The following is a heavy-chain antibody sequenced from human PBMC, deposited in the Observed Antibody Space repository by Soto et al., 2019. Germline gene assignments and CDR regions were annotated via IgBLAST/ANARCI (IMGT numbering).Heavy chain of an antibody. V-gene: IGHV5-10-1*01. D-gene: IGHD3-22*01. J-gene: IGHJ6*02. CDR3: ARHPMRPTNYAMDV. Sequence: PGESLKISCNGSGDSFTSYWISWVRQMPGRGLEWMGRIDPTDSYITYNPSFQGHVSISVDKSITTAYLQWRSLKASDTAMYYCARHPMRPTNYAMDVWGQGTTVTVSS. CDR1: GDSFTSYW. CDR2: IDPTDSYI.